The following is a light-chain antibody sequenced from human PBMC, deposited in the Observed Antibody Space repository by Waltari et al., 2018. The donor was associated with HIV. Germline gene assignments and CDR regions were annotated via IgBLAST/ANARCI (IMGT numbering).Light chain of an antibody. CDR2: DAS. CDR1: QDITNY. J-gene: IGKJ4*01. Sequence: DIQMTQSPSSLSASVGDRVTITCQASQDITNYLNWYQQKPGKAPKRLIYDASNLETGVPSGFSGSGSGTDFTFTISSLQPEDIATYYCQQYDNLPLTFGGGTKVEIK. CDR3: QQYDNLPLT. V-gene: IGKV1-33*01.